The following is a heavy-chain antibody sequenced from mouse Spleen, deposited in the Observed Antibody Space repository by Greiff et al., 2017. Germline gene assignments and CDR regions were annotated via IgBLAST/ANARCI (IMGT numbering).Heavy chain of an antibody. J-gene: IGHJ3*01. CDR2: IYPGSGST. CDR1: GYTFTSYW. V-gene: IGHV1-55*01. Sequence: VQLQQPGAELVKPGASVKMSCKASGYTFTSYWITWVKQRPGQGLEWIGDIYPGSGSTNYNEKFKSKATLTVDTSSSTAYMQLSSLTSEDSAVYYCAREGGNYVGFAYWGQGTLVTVSA. CDR3: AREGGNYVGFAY. D-gene: IGHD2-1*01.